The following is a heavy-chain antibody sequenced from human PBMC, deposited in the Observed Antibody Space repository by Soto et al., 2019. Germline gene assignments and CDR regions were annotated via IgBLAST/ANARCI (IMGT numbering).Heavy chain of an antibody. D-gene: IGHD6-13*01. CDR2: ISAYNGNT. Sequence: QVQLVQSGAEVKKPGASVKVSCKASGYTFTSYGISWVRQAPGQGLEWMGWISAYNGNTNYAQKLQGRVTMTTDTSTSTAYMELRRLRSDDTAVYYCARDRSIAAAGTFYYYGMDVWGQGTTVTVSS. CDR3: ARDRSIAAAGTFYYYGMDV. J-gene: IGHJ6*02. V-gene: IGHV1-18*01. CDR1: GYTFTSYG.